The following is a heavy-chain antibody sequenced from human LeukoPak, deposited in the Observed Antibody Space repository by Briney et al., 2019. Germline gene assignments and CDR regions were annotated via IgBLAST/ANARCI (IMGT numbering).Heavy chain of an antibody. Sequence: SESLSLTCTASGGSISSYYWSWIRQPPGKGLEWIGYIYSSGSTNYNPSLNSRVTISVDPSKNQFSLKLTSVTAADTAVYYCASTTTTYCSYFYYYMGVWGKGTTVTVSS. J-gene: IGHJ6*03. CDR1: GGSISSYY. D-gene: IGHD4-17*01. CDR2: IYSSGST. CDR3: ASTTTTYCSYFYYYMGV. V-gene: IGHV4-4*09.